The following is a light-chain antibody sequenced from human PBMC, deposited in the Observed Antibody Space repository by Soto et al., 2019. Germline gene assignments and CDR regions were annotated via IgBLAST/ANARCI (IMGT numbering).Light chain of an antibody. V-gene: IGLV1-47*01. CDR3: AARDDSLSGYV. CDR2: RNN. J-gene: IGLJ1*01. CDR1: SSNIGSKY. Sequence: QSVLTQPPSASGTPGQRVTISCSGSSSNIGSKYVYWYQQLPGTAPKLLIYRNNQRPSGVPDRFSGSKSGTSASLAINGLRSEDEADYYCAARDDSLSGYVFGTGTKLTVL.